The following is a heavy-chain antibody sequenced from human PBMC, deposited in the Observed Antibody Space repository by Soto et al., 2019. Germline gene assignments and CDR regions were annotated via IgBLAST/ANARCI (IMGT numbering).Heavy chain of an antibody. CDR1: GFTFSSYG. CDR2: ISYDGSNN. D-gene: IGHD4-17*01. J-gene: IGHJ4*02. Sequence: QVQLVESGGGVVQPGRSLRLSCAASGFTFSSYGMHWVRQAPGKGLEWVAVISYDGSNNYYADSVKGRFTISRDNSKNTLYLQRNSLRAADTAVYYCAKDTLRQWVTTLDYWGQGPLVTVSS. CDR3: AKDTLRQWVTTLDY. V-gene: IGHV3-30*18.